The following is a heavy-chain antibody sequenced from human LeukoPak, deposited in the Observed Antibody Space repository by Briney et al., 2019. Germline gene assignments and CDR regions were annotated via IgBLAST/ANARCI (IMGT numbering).Heavy chain of an antibody. J-gene: IGHJ4*02. Sequence: GRSLRLSCAASGFTFSSYGMDWVRHAPGKGLEWVVAIWYDGSNKHYADSVKGRFTISRDNARNTLYLQMNSLRADDTAVYYCAGQWDPVDWGQGTLVTVSS. CDR2: IWYDGSNK. CDR1: GFTFSSYG. CDR3: AGQWDPVD. D-gene: IGHD1-26*01. V-gene: IGHV3-33*03.